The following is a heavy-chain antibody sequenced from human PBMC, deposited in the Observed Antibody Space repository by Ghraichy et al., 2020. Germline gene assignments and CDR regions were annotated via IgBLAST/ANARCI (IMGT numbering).Heavy chain of an antibody. CDR1: GFTFSNSW. Sequence: GESLNISCAASGFTFSNSWMHWVRQAPGKGLVWVSRIDSDGSSTTYADSVKGRFTISRDNAKNTLYLQMNRLRAEATAVYYCVRDLGAQWGQGTLVAVSP. J-gene: IGHJ4*02. V-gene: IGHV3-74*01. CDR2: IDSDGSST. CDR3: VRDLGAQ.